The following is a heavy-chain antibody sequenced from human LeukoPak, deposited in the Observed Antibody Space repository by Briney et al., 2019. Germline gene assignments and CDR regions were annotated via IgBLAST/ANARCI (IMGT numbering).Heavy chain of an antibody. J-gene: IGHJ4*02. V-gene: IGHV3-30*14. Sequence: GGSLRLSCAASGFTFSSYAMHWVRQAPGKGLEWVAVISYDGSNKYYADSVKGRFTISRDNSKNTLYLQMNTLRAEDTAVYYCARPPGYCNGGSWCDYWGQGTLVTVSS. CDR3: ARPPGYCNGGSWCDY. CDR2: ISYDGSNK. D-gene: IGHD2-15*01. CDR1: GFTFSSYA.